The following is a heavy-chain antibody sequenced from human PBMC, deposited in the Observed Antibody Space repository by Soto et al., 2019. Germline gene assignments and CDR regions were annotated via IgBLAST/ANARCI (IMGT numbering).Heavy chain of an antibody. D-gene: IGHD3-10*01. CDR2: ISSNSDYI. Sequence: GGSLRLSWAVSGFTFISHAIHWVLQVPWKGLEWVSSISSNSDYIYYADSVKGRFTISRDNAKNSLYLQMNGLRAEDTAVYYCAVYYHASGTAVGFVPWGQGTLVTVPQ. CDR1: GFTFISHA. V-gene: IGHV3-21*01. CDR3: AVYYHASGTAVGFVP. J-gene: IGHJ5*02.